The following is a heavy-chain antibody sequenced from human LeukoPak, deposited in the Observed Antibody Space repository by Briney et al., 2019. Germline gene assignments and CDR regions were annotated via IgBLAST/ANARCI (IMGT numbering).Heavy chain of an antibody. CDR2: IYSGGST. J-gene: IGHJ6*03. CDR1: GFTVSSNY. D-gene: IGHD5-12*01. V-gene: IGHV3-66*01. CDR3: AKGSGYDLPYYYYMDV. Sequence: GGSLRLSCAASGFTVSSNYMSWVRQAPGKGLEWVSVIYSGGSTYYADSVKGRFTISRDNSKNTLYLQMNSLRAEDTAVYYCAKGSGYDLPYYYYMDVWGKGTTVTVSS.